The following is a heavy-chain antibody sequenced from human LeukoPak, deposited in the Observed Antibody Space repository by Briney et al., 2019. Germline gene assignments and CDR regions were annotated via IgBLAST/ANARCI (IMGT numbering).Heavy chain of an antibody. CDR2: ISRGGRER. V-gene: IGHV3-7*01. CDR1: GFTFSSYW. D-gene: IGHD3-22*01. Sequence: PGEALRLSCAVSGFTFSSYWRTWVRQTPGKGLEWVSNISRGGRERHDVDSVERPITISRDNAKNSLYLQMRSLRIEDTAVYYCTRDTSPKFSDSKSYYDAFDVWGQGTMVTVSS. J-gene: IGHJ3*01. CDR3: TRDTSPKFSDSKSYYDAFDV.